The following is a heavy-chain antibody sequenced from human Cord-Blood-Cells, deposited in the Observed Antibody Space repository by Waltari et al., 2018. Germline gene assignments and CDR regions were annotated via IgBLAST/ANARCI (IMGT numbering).Heavy chain of an antibody. V-gene: IGHV1-3*01. D-gene: IGHD1-26*01. J-gene: IGHJ3*02. CDR3: GRELLRAFDI. Sequence: QVQLVQSGAEVKKPGSSVKVSCKASGYTFTSYAMTWVRQAPGQRLEWMGWINACKGNTKYSQKFQGRVTITRDTSASTAYMELSSLRSEDTAVYYCGRELLRAFDIWGQGTMVTVSS. CDR2: INACKGNT. CDR1: GYTFTSYA.